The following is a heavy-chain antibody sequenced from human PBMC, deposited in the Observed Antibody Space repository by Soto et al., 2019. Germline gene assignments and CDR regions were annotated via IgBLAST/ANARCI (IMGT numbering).Heavy chain of an antibody. CDR1: GYSFTSYW. CDR2: IDPSDSYT. J-gene: IGHJ3*02. D-gene: IGHD3-22*01. CDR3: ARLDYDSSGYPLERDFDI. Sequence: ESLNISCKGSGYSFTSYWISWVRQMPGKGLEWMGRIDPSDSYTNYSPSFQGHVTISADKSISTAYLQWSSLKASDTAMYYRARLDYDSSGYPLERDFDIWGQGTMCTVSS. V-gene: IGHV5-10-1*01.